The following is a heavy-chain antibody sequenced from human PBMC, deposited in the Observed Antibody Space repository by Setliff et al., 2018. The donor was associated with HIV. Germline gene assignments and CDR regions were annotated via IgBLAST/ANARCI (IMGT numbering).Heavy chain of an antibody. V-gene: IGHV4-34*01. D-gene: IGHD2-21*01. CDR1: VGSFSGHY. CDR2: TNPSGST. CDR3: ARASRWGSIPFDY. J-gene: IGHJ4*02. Sequence: SETLSLTCAVYVGSFSGHYWIWIRQPPGKGLEWIGETNPSGSTKYNPSLKSRVTISVDRSKNQFSLKLTSVTAADTAVYLCARASRWGSIPFDYWGQGTLVTVSS.